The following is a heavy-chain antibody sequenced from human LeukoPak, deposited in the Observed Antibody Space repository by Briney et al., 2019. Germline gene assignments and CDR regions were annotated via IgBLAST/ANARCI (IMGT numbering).Heavy chain of an antibody. CDR2: LNSDGIKT. CDR3: ARDPPTRQYTNSFSLDY. D-gene: IGHD6-13*01. Sequence: GGSLRPSCAASGFTLTSYAMSWVRQAPGKGLEWVSALNSDGIKTYYADSVKGRFTISRDNSKNTLYLQLNSLRADDTAVYYCARDPPTRQYTNSFSLDYWGQGTLVTVSS. CDR1: GFTLTSYA. J-gene: IGHJ4*02. V-gene: IGHV3-23*01.